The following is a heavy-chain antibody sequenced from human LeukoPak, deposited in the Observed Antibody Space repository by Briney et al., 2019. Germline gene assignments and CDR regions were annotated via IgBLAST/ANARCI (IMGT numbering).Heavy chain of an antibody. CDR3: ARDRGGSYVLGFFDY. Sequence: SETLSLTCTVSGGSISSGGYYWSWIRQHPGKGLEWIGYIYYSGSTYYNPSLKSRVTISVDTSKNQFSLKLSSVTAADTAVDYCARDRGGSYVLGFFDYWGQGTLVTVSS. D-gene: IGHD1-26*01. CDR2: IYYSGST. CDR1: GGSISSGGYY. J-gene: IGHJ4*02. V-gene: IGHV4-31*03.